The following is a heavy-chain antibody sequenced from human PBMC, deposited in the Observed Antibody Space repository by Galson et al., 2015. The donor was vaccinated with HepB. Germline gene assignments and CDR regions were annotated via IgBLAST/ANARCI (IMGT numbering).Heavy chain of an antibody. J-gene: IGHJ4*01. CDR2: INTNTGTP. CDR1: GYTFTTYA. D-gene: IGHD3-10*01. CDR3: ARGGTMVQGVIINY. V-gene: IGHV7-4-1*02. Sequence: SVKVSCKASGYTFTTYAMSWVRQAPGQGLEWMGWINTNTGTPMYAQGFTGRFVFSLETSASTAYLQISGLKAEDTAVYYCARGGTMVQGVIINYWSQGTLVTVAS.